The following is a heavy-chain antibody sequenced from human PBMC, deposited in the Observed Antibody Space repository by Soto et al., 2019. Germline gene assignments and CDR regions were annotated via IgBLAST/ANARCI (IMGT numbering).Heavy chain of an antibody. V-gene: IGHV3-53*01. CDR1: GFTVSSNY. J-gene: IGHJ4*02. CDR2: IYSGGST. CDR3: AREGGGVYCSGGSCYGRYFDF. D-gene: IGHD2-15*01. Sequence: AGGSLRLSCAASGFTVSSNYMSWVRQAPGKGLEWVSIIYSGGSTYYADSVQGRFTISRDNSKNTLFLQMSSLRAEDTAVYYCAREGGGVYCSGGSCYGRYFDFWGQGTRVT.